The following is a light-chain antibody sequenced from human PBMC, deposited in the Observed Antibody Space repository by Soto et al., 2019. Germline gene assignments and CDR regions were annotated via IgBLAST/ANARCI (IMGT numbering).Light chain of an antibody. Sequence: EIVLTQSPGTPSLSPGERATLSCRASQSVSSTSLAWYQQKPGQAPRVLIYGASSRATGIPDRFSGSGSGTDFTLTINRLEPEDFAVYYCQQYGSSPPITFGQGTRLEIK. CDR1: QSVSSTS. CDR3: QQYGSSPPIT. CDR2: GAS. J-gene: IGKJ5*01. V-gene: IGKV3-20*01.